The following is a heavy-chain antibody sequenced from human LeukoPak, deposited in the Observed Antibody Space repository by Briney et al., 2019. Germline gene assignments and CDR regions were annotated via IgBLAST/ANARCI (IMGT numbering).Heavy chain of an antibody. CDR1: GFTFSSYS. V-gene: IGHV3-48*01. J-gene: IGHJ4*02. CDR3: ARGFTITMIVWGNFDY. CDR2: ISSSSSTI. D-gene: IGHD3-22*01. Sequence: PGGSLRLSCAASGFTFSSYSMNWVRQAPGKGLEWVSYISSSSSTIYYADSVKGRFTISRDNAKNSLYLQMNSLRAEDTAVYYCARGFTITMIVWGNFDYWGQGTLVTVSS.